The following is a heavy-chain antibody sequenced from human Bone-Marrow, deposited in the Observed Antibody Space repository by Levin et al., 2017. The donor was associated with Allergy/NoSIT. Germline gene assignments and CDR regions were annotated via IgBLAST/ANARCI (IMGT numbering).Heavy chain of an antibody. CDR1: GGSISSGGYS. V-gene: IGHV4-30-2*01. CDR2: IYHSGST. CDR3: AREYSSGWANWCDR. J-gene: IGHJ5*02. D-gene: IGHD6-19*01. Sequence: SCAVSGGSISSGGYSWSWLRQPPGKGLEWIGHIYHSGSTYYNPSLKSRVTLSVDRSKNPFSLKLNPVTAADTAVYYCAREYSSGWANWCDRWGQGNLVTVSS.